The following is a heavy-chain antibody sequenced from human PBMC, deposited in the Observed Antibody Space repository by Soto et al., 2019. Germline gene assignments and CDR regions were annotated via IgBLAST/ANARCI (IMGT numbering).Heavy chain of an antibody. CDR3: AREVAVAATGAFDI. D-gene: IGHD6-19*01. Sequence: ALVKVSCKASGYTFTSYGISCVRXXPGQGLEWMGWISAYNGNTNYAQKLQGRVTMTTETSTSTAYMELRSLRSDDTAVYYCAREVAVAATGAFDIRGQGTIVTVSS. V-gene: IGHV1-18*01. CDR2: ISAYNGNT. J-gene: IGHJ3*02. CDR1: GYTFTSYG.